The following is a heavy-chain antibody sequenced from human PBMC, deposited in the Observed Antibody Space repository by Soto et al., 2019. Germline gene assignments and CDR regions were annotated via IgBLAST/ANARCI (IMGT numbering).Heavy chain of an antibody. Sequence: PSETLSLTCTVSGGSISSYYWSWIRQPPGKGLEWIGYIYYSGSTNYNPSLKSRVTISVDTSKNQFSLKLSSVTAADTAVYYCARVSLVGATIDYWGQGTLVTVSS. CDR1: GGSISSYY. V-gene: IGHV4-59*01. D-gene: IGHD1-26*01. CDR3: ARVSLVGATIDY. CDR2: IYYSGST. J-gene: IGHJ4*02.